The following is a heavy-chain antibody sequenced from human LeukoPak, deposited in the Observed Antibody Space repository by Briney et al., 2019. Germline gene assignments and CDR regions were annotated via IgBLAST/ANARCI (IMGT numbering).Heavy chain of an antibody. CDR2: ISYDGSNK. CDR3: ARDANWGSTDY. Sequence: GGSLRLSCAASGFTFNTYATHWVRQARGKGLEWVAVISYDGSNKFYADSVKGRFTISRDNSKNTLYLQMDSLRAEDTAVYYCARDANWGSTDYWGQGTLVIVSS. V-gene: IGHV3-30*14. J-gene: IGHJ4*02. CDR1: GFTFNTYA. D-gene: IGHD7-27*01.